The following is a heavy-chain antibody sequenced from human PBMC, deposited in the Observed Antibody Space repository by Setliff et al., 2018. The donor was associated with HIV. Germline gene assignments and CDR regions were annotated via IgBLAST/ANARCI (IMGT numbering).Heavy chain of an antibody. V-gene: IGHV1-2*02. D-gene: IGHD3-10*01. J-gene: IGHJ4*02. CDR2: INPNSGGT. CDR1: GGIFSRFA. Sequence: GASVKVSCKASGGIFSRFAFSWVRQAPGQGLEWMGWINPNSGGTNYAQKFQGRVTMTRDTSISTAYMELSRLRSDDTAVYYCAREYYYGSGSYYNFPLMGHYWGSGDWGQGTLVTVSS. CDR3: AREYYYGSGSYYNFPLMGHYWGSGD.